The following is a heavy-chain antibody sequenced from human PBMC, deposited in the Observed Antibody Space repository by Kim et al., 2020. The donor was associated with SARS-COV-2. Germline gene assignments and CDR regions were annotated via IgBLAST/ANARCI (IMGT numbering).Heavy chain of an antibody. CDR2: STGSSTI. J-gene: IGHJ4*02. CDR3: AADRTY. Sequence: STGSSTICYAVSVKGRFTISRDNAKNSRYLQMNGLRDEDTAVCYCAADRTYWGQGTLVTVSS. V-gene: IGHV3-48*02.